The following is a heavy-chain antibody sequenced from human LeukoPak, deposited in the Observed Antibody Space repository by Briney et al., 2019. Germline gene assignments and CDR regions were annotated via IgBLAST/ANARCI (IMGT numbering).Heavy chain of an antibody. V-gene: IGHV3-21*04. CDR2: INTSSCYI. Sequence: PGGSLRLSRAASGLTFSYYNMIWVRQAPGKGPEWVSCINTSSCYIYYADSVKGRFTISRDNAKNSLYLEMNSLRAENTAVYYCARDVEGAAPDAFDIWGQGTMVTVSS. CDR3: ARDVEGAAPDAFDI. D-gene: IGHD1-1*01. CDR1: GLTFSYYN. J-gene: IGHJ3*02.